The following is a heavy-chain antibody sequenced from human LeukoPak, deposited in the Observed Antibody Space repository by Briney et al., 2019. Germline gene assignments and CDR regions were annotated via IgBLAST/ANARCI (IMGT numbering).Heavy chain of an antibody. D-gene: IGHD3/OR15-3a*01. J-gene: IGHJ6*03. CDR1: GGSISSYY. V-gene: IGHV4-4*09. CDR3: ARKLDRSTRHYYYMDV. Sequence: SETLSLTCTVSGGSISSYYWSWIRQPPGKGLEWIGYIYTSGSTNYNPSLKSRVTISVDTSKNQFSLKLSSVTAADTAVYYCARKLDRSTRHYYYMDVWGKGTTVTVSS. CDR2: IYTSGST.